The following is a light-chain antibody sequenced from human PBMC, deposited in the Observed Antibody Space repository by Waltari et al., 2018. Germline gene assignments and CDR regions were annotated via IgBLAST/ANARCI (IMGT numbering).Light chain of an antibody. Sequence: QSALTQPRSVSGSPGQSVTISCTGSREDIGTYDYVSWYQHHPGEAPKLIIHDVFKRPSGVPNRFSGSKSGNTASLTSSGLQADDEADYYCCSYAGSYTSLFGGGTKLTVL. CDR3: CSYAGSYTSL. CDR2: DVF. V-gene: IGLV2-11*01. CDR1: REDIGTYDY. J-gene: IGLJ2*01.